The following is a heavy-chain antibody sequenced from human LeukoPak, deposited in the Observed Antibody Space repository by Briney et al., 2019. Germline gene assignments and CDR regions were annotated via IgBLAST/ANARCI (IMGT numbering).Heavy chain of an antibody. CDR2: INHSGST. D-gene: IGHD2-2*01. CDR1: GGSFSGYY. Sequence: SETLSLTCAVYGGSFSGYYWSWIRQPPGKGLEWIGEINHSGSTNYNPSLKSRVTISVDTSKNQFSLKLSSVTAADTAMYYCARMGGGVPAAMLYYYYGMDVWGQGTTVTVSS. V-gene: IGHV4-34*01. CDR3: ARMGGGVPAAMLYYYYGMDV. J-gene: IGHJ6*02.